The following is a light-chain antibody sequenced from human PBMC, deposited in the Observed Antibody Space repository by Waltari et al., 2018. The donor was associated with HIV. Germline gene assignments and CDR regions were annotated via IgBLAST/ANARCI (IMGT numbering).Light chain of an antibody. CDR1: SNNVGFQG. V-gene: IGLV10-54*01. CDR3: SAWDSSLNVWV. Sequence: QAGLTQPSSVSKGLKQTATLTCTGNSNNVGFQGAAWLIQHQGHHPKLRAYRNNYRPSGISERFSASRSGNPASLTISGLQPEDEADYYCSAWDSSLNVWVFGGGTKLTVL. CDR2: RNN. J-gene: IGLJ3*02.